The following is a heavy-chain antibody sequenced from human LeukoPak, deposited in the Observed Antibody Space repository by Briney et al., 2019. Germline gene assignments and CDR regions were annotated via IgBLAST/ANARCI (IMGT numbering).Heavy chain of an antibody. J-gene: IGHJ4*02. V-gene: IGHV4-39*01. CDR2: IYYSGST. D-gene: IGHD6-19*01. CDR3: ARRPYTSGWYYYFDY. Sequence: SETLSLTCTVSGGSISSSSYYWGWIRQPPGKGLEWIGSIYYSGSTYYNPSLKSRVTISVDTSRNQFSLRLSSVTAADTAVYYCARRPYTSGWYYYFDYWGQGTLVTVSS. CDR1: GGSISSSSYY.